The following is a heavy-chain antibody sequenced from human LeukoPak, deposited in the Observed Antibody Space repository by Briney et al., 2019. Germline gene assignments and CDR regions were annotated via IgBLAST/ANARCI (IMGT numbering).Heavy chain of an antibody. D-gene: IGHD3-3*01. CDR2: IYTSGST. Sequence: SETLSLTCTVSGGSISSYYWSWIRQPAGKGLEWIGRIYTSGSTNYNPSLKSRVTMSVDTSKNQFSLKLSSVTAADTAVYYCARVGGLEWSPLLYYMDVWGKGTTVTVSS. CDR1: GGSISSYY. J-gene: IGHJ6*03. CDR3: ARVGGLEWSPLLYYMDV. V-gene: IGHV4-4*07.